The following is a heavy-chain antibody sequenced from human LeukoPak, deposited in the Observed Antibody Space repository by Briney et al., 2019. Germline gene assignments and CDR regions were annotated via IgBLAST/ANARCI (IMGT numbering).Heavy chain of an antibody. Sequence: ASVKVSCKASGYTFTSYGISWVRQAPGQGLEWMGWISAYNDNTNYAQKFQGRVTMTTDTSTSTAYMELRSLRSDDTAVYYCARDQSRKLTGEFDYWGQGTLVTVSS. J-gene: IGHJ4*02. CDR2: ISAYNDNT. CDR1: GYTFTSYG. D-gene: IGHD1-20*01. CDR3: ARDQSRKLTGEFDY. V-gene: IGHV1-18*01.